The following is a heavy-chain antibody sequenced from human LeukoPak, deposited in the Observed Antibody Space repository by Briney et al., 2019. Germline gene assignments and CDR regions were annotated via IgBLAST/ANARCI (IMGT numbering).Heavy chain of an antibody. V-gene: IGHV4-59*01. CDR2: IYYSGSS. Sequence: SETLSLTCTVSGGSISSYYWSWIRQPPGKGLEWIGYIYYSGSSNYNPSLKSRVTISVDTSKNQFSLKLSSVTAADTAVYYCARSVPRQLWLGDSNNYYYMDVWGKGTTVTVSS. D-gene: IGHD5-18*01. CDR1: GGSISSYY. J-gene: IGHJ6*03. CDR3: ARSVPRQLWLGDSNNYYYMDV.